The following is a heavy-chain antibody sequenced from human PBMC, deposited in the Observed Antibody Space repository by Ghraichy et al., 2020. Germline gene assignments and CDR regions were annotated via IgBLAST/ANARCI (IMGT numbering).Heavy chain of an antibody. CDR3: ARDIEVAGTGFDP. Sequence: SETLSLTCTVSGGSISSRYYWGWIRQPPGKGLEWIGSIYYSGSTYYNPSLKSRVTISVDTSKNQFSLRLTSVTAADTAVYYCARDIEVAGTGFDPWGQGTLVTVSS. CDR1: GGSISSRYY. V-gene: IGHV4-39*07. J-gene: IGHJ5*02. D-gene: IGHD6-19*01. CDR2: IYYSGST.